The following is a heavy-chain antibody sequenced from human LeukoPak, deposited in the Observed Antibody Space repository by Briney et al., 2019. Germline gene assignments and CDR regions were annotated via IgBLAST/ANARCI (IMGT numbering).Heavy chain of an antibody. CDR3: VRLLDRDY. V-gene: IGHV3-74*01. CDR2: INTDGSST. CDR1: GFTFSNHW. J-gene: IGHJ4*02. Sequence: GGSLRLSCAASGFTFSNHWMHWGRQTPGKGLVWVSRINTDGSSTNYADSVKGRFTISRDNARNTVYLQMNSLRAEDTAVYYCVRLLDRDYWGQGTLVTVSS. D-gene: IGHD3-3*01.